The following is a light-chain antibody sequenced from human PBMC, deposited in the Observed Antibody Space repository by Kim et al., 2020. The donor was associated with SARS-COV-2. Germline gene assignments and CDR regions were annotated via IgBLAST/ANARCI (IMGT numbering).Light chain of an antibody. J-gene: IGKJ4*01. V-gene: IGKV1-39*01. CDR3: QQSYSTPLT. CDR1: QSISIY. Sequence: ASVGDRVTITCRASQSISIYLNWYQQKPGKAPNLLIYAASSLQSGVPSRFSGSGSGTDFTLTISSLQPEDFATYYCQQSYSTPLTFGGGTKVDIK. CDR2: AAS.